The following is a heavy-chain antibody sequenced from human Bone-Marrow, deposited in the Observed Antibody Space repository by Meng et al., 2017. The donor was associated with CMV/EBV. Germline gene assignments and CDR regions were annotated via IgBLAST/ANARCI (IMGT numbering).Heavy chain of an antibody. V-gene: IGHV3-30*18. D-gene: IGHD3-3*01. CDR1: VFSFSSYV. CDR3: AKEESGYHFDY. CDR2: ISYDGSDE. J-gene: IGHJ4*02. Sequence: SCAASVFSFSSYVLHWVRHAPGAGLEVVAIISYDGSDEYSADSVTGRFTISRDKSKNTLYLQMNSLRAEDTAVYYCAKEESGYHFDYWGQGTLVTVSS.